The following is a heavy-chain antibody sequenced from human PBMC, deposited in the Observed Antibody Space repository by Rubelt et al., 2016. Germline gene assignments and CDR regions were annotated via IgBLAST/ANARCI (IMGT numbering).Heavy chain of an antibody. Sequence: QLQLQESGPGLVKPSETLSLTCTVSGGSISSSSYYWGWIRQPPGKGLEWIGSIYYRGSTYYNPSLKSRFTIAVDAAKNTVSLKLSYVTAADTAVYYGAGRDYDSSGYYYALDYWGQGTLVTGSS. V-gene: IGHV4-39*07. CDR1: GGSISSSSYY. CDR3: AGRDYDSSGYYYALDY. J-gene: IGHJ4*02. CDR2: IYYRGST. D-gene: IGHD3-22*01.